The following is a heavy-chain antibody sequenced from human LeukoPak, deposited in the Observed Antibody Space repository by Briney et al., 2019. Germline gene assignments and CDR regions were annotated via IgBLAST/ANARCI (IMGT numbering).Heavy chain of an antibody. V-gene: IGHV3-15*01. D-gene: IGHD3-16*01. CDR1: GFTFSNAW. CDR2: IKSQTDDGTT. CDR3: TAVIRTYTLDY. J-gene: IGHJ4*02. Sequence: GGSLRLSCAASGFTFSNAWMSWDRQAPGKGLEWVGRIKSQTDDGTTDYAAPVKGRFTISRDDSKNTLYLQMNSLKTEDTAVYYCTAVIRTYTLDYWGQGTLVTVSS.